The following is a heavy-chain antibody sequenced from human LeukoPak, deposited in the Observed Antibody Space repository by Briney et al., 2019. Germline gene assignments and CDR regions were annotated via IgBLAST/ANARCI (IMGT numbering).Heavy chain of an antibody. CDR1: GFTFSSYG. J-gene: IGHJ3*02. Sequence: GGSLRLSCAASGFTFSSYGMHWVRQAPGKGLEWVAVISYDESNKYYADSVKGRFTISRDNSKNTLYLQMNSPRAEDTAVYYCAKDEYSSSSGESAFDIWGQGTMVTVSS. CDR2: ISYDESNK. V-gene: IGHV3-30*18. CDR3: AKDEYSSSSGESAFDI. D-gene: IGHD6-6*01.